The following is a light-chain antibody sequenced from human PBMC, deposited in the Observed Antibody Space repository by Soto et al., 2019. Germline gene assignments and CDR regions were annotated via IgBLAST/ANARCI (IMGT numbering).Light chain of an antibody. Sequence: AIQLTQSPSSLSASVGDIVTITFRASQGISSALAWYQQTPGRAPKLLIYDASTLASGVPSRFSGSGSGTDFTLTISSLQPEDFATYYCQQSYSTPLFGPGTKVDIK. CDR3: QQSYSTPL. J-gene: IGKJ3*01. CDR1: QGISSA. CDR2: DAS. V-gene: IGKV1-13*02.